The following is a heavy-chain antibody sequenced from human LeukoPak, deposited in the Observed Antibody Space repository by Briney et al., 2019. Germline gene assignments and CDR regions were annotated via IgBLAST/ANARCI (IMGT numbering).Heavy chain of an antibody. Sequence: SQTLSLTCAISGDSVSSNSAAWNWIGQSPSRGLEWLGRTYYRSKWYNDYAVSVKSQITINPDTSKNQFSLLLNSVTPEDTAVYYCARVSVAAAGPPKFDYWCRGTLVTVSS. CDR2: TYYRSKWYN. D-gene: IGHD6-13*01. CDR1: GDSVSSNSAA. J-gene: IGHJ4*02. CDR3: ARVSVAAAGPPKFDY. V-gene: IGHV6-1*01.